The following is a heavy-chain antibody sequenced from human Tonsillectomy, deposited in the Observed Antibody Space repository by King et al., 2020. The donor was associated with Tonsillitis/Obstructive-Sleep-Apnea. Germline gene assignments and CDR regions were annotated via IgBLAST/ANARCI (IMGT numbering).Heavy chain of an antibody. J-gene: IGHJ4*02. Sequence: VQLVQSGGEVKKPGALVRVSCKTSGYTFTTYGISWVRQAPGQGLEWMGWISGYDANTKYAQRFQGRVIMTTDTSTTTAYMELRSLRFDDTAVYYCARGRGSWSSSWYYFDYWGQGTMVAVSS. CDR1: GYTFTTYG. V-gene: IGHV1-18*01. D-gene: IGHD6-13*01. CDR3: ARGRGSWSSSWYYFDY. CDR2: ISGYDANT.